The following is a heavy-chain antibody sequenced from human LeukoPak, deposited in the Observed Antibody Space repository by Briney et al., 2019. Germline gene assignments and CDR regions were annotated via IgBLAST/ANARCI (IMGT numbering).Heavy chain of an antibody. Sequence: PGGSLRLSCAASGFTFSSYAMSSVRQAPGKGLEWVSAISGSGGSTYYADSVKGRFTISRDNSKNTLYLQMNSLRAEDTAVYYCAKDSRAYSSSWYCFDYWGQGTLVTVSS. V-gene: IGHV3-23*01. J-gene: IGHJ4*02. CDR2: ISGSGGST. CDR1: GFTFSSYA. D-gene: IGHD6-13*01. CDR3: AKDSRAYSSSWYCFDY.